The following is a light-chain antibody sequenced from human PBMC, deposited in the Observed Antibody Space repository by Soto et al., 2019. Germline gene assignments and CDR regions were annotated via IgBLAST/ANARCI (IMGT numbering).Light chain of an antibody. Sequence: DNVMTQSPDTLSVSPGDRATLSCRASRIIGHNYLAWYQQKRGQPPRLLIYATSTRATGIPDRFSGSGSVTNFPLTISRLEPEDFAVYYCQQFGISPWTFGQGTKGEIK. CDR1: RIIGHNY. V-gene: IGKV3-20*01. J-gene: IGKJ1*01. CDR2: ATS. CDR3: QQFGISPWT.